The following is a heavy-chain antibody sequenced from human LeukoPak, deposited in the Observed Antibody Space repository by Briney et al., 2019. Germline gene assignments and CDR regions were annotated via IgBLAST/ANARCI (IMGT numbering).Heavy chain of an antibody. J-gene: IGHJ4*02. V-gene: IGHV4-34*01. CDR3: ARDLVRGEPGASIFDY. CDR1: GGSFSGYY. Sequence: SETLSLTCAVYGGSFSGYYWSWIRQPPGKGLEWIGEINHSGSTNYNPSLKSRVTISVDTSKNQFSLKLSSVTAADTAVYYCARDLVRGEPGASIFDYWGQGTLVTVSS. CDR2: INHSGST. D-gene: IGHD3-10*01.